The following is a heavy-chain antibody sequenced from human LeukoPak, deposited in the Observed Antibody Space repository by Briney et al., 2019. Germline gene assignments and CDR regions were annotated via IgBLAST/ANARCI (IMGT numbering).Heavy chain of an antibody. J-gene: IGHJ3*02. D-gene: IGHD3-16*01. CDR1: GFTFNSYW. CDR2: INSDGSNT. Sequence: GGSLRLSCAASGFTFNSYWMHWVRQAPGKGLVWVSRINSDGSNTIYGDSVKGRFTISRDNAKNTLYLQLNSLRAEDTAVYYCARGGGDHAFDIWGQGTMVTVSS. V-gene: IGHV3-74*01. CDR3: ARGGGDHAFDI.